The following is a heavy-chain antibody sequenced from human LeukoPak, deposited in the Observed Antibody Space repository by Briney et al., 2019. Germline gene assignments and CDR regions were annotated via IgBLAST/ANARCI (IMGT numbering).Heavy chain of an antibody. Sequence: ASVKVSCKASGYTFTSYDINWVRQATGQGLEWMGWISAYNGNTNYAQKLQGRVTMTTDTSTSTAYLELRSPRSDDTAVYYCASTCGGDCYSGAFDIWGQGTMVTVSS. CDR3: ASTCGGDCYSGAFDI. J-gene: IGHJ3*02. V-gene: IGHV1-18*01. CDR2: ISAYNGNT. CDR1: GYTFTSYD. D-gene: IGHD2-21*02.